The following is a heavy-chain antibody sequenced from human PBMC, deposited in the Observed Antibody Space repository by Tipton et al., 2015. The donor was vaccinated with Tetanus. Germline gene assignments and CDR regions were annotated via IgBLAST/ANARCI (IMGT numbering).Heavy chain of an antibody. CDR3: ARGGIAAAGGGLDY. J-gene: IGHJ4*02. V-gene: IGHV4-59*01. CDR1: GGSISSYY. Sequence: TLSLTCTVSGGSISSYYWSWIRQPPGKGLEWIGYIYYSGSTNYNPSLKNRVTISVDTSKNQFSLKLSSVTAADTAVYYCARGGIAAAGGGLDYWGQGTLVTVSS. CDR2: IYYSGST. D-gene: IGHD6-13*01.